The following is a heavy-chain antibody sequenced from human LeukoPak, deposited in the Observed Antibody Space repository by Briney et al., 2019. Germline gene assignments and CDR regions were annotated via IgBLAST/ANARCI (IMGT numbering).Heavy chain of an antibody. CDR3: ARQLDLGAFDI. CDR2: INHSGST. J-gene: IGHJ3*02. CDR1: GGSFSGYY. V-gene: IGHV4-34*01. Sequence: SETLSLTCAVYGGSFSGYYWSWIRQPPGKGLEWIGEINHSGSTNYNPSLKRRVTISVDTSKNQFSLKLSSVTAADTAVYYCARQLDLGAFDIWGQGTMVTVSS. D-gene: IGHD1-1*01.